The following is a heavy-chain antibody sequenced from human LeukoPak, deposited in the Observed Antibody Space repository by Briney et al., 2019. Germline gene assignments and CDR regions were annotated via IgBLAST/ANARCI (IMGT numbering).Heavy chain of an antibody. V-gene: IGHV3-48*03. CDR2: ITNGGSGM. J-gene: IGHJ3*02. CDR1: GFTFSSYE. D-gene: IGHD4-11*01. CDR3: ARERDYTRDAFDM. Sequence: PGGSLRLSCAASGFTFSSYEMNWVRQAPGKGLEWISSITNGGSGMYEDSLKGRFTISRDNAKNSLHLQMNSLRAEDTAVYYCARERDYTRDAFDMWGQGTMVTVSS.